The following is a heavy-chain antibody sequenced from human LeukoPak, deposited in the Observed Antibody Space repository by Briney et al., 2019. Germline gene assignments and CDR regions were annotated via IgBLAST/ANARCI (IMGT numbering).Heavy chain of an antibody. CDR1: GYTLTELS. CDR2: FDPEDGET. CDR3: ATDLRYGDYVQNY. D-gene: IGHD4-17*01. J-gene: IGHJ4*02. Sequence: ASVKVSCKVSGYTLTELSMHWVRRAPGKGLEWMGGFDPEDGETIYAQKFQGRVTMIEDTSKDTAYMELSSMRSEDTAVYYCATDLRYGDYVQNYWGQGTLVTVSS. V-gene: IGHV1-24*01.